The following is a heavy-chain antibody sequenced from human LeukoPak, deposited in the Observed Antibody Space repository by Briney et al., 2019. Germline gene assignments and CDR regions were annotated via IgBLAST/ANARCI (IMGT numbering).Heavy chain of an antibody. CDR2: IRSKANSYAT. D-gene: IGHD5-24*01. CDR3: TSPMATRDY. J-gene: IGHJ4*02. CDR1: GFTFSGSA. Sequence: GGSLRLSCAASGFTFSGSAMHWVRQASGKGLEWVGRIRSKANSYATAYAASVKGRFTISRDDSKNTAYQQMNSLKTEDTAVYYCTSPMATRDYWGQGTLVTVSS. V-gene: IGHV3-73*01.